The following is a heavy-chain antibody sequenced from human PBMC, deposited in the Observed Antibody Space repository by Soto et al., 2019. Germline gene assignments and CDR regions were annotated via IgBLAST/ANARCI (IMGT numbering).Heavy chain of an antibody. CDR2: IYYSGTT. Sequence: SETLSLTCTVSGGSISSYYWSWIRQPPGKGLEWIGYIYYSGTTDYNPSLKSRVTMSVDTSKNQFSLKLGSVTAADTAVYYCARQATGYYTIWGQGTLVTVS. CDR3: ARQATGYYTI. D-gene: IGHD3-9*01. J-gene: IGHJ4*02. CDR1: GGSISSYY. V-gene: IGHV4-59*01.